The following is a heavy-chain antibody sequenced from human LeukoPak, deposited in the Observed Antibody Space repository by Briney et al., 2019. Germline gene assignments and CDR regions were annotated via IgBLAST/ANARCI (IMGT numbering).Heavy chain of an antibody. CDR1: GFTFSEPW. J-gene: IGHJ6*02. Sequence: GGSLRLSCAASGFTFSEPWMNWVRQTPGKGLEWVGRIKSKTDGGTTDYAASVKGRFTISRDDSKSTLYLQMSSLKTEDTAVYYCTTDTPTEYCVSATCFYYFAMDVWGQGTTVTVSS. D-gene: IGHD2-2*01. CDR2: IKSKTDGGTT. V-gene: IGHV3-15*07. CDR3: TTDTPTEYCVSATCFYYFAMDV.